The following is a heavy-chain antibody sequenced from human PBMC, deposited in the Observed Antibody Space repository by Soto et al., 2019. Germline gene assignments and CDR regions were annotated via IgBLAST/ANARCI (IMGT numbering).Heavy chain of an antibody. CDR3: ARNLPWDYYDSSGYYKGLGAFDI. V-gene: IGHV5-51*01. D-gene: IGHD3-22*01. Sequence: GESLKISCKGSGYSFTSYWIGWVRQMPGKGLEWMGIIYPGESDTRYSPSFQGQVTISADKSISTAYLQWSSLKASDTAMYYCARNLPWDYYDSSGYYKGLGAFDIWGQGTMVTVSS. CDR2: IYPGESDT. CDR1: GYSFTSYW. J-gene: IGHJ3*02.